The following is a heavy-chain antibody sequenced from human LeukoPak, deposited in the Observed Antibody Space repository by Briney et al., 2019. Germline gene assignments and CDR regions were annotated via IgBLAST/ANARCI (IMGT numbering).Heavy chain of an antibody. CDR2: ISWNSGSI. CDR3: AKDRDGRFGARFDY. CDR1: GFTFDDYA. Sequence: GRSLRLSCAASGFTFDDYAMHWVRQAPGKGLEWVSGISWNSGSIGYADSVKGRFTISRDNAKNSLYLQMNSLRAEDTALYYCAKDRDGRFGARFDYWGQGTLVTVSS. D-gene: IGHD1-26*01. V-gene: IGHV3-9*01. J-gene: IGHJ4*02.